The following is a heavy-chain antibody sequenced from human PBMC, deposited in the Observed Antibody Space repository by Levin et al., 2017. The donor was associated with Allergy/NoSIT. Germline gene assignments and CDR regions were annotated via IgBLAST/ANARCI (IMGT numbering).Heavy chain of an antibody. Sequence: PGGSLRLSCVASGFSFSDHYMDWVRQAPGKGLEWVGRTRNKANSYTTEYAASVKGRFTISRDDSKNSLYLQMNSLKTEDTAVYYCARGRGRDSNALGAFDIWGQGAMVTVSS. D-gene: IGHD3-22*01. CDR3: ARGRGRDSNALGAFDI. CDR1: GFSFSDHY. V-gene: IGHV3-72*01. CDR2: TRNKANSYTT. J-gene: IGHJ3*02.